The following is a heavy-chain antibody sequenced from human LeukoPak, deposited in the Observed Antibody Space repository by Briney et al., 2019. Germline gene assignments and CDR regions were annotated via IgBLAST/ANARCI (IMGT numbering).Heavy chain of an antibody. CDR3: AKALASRGLEWLCLPFYY. Sequence: GGSLRLPCAASGFTFSSYGMHWVRQAPGKGLEWVAFIRYDGSNKYYADSVKGRFTISRDNSKNTLYLQMNSLRAEDTAVYYCAKALASRGLEWLCLPFYYWGQGTLVTVSS. V-gene: IGHV3-30*02. CDR2: IRYDGSNK. CDR1: GFTFSSYG. J-gene: IGHJ4*02. D-gene: IGHD3-3*01.